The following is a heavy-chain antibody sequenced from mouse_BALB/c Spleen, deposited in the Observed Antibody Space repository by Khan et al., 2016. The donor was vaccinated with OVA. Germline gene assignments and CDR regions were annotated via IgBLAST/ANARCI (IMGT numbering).Heavy chain of an antibody. CDR3: ARLGGRESPFAY. CDR2: IDPANGNT. Sequence: EVQLQQSGAELVKPGASVKLSCTASGFNIKDTYMHWVKQRPEQGLEWIGRIDPANGNTKYDPKFQGKATITADTSSNTAYLQLSSLTAEDTAVYYCARLGGRESPFAYWGQGTLVTVSA. V-gene: IGHV14-3*02. J-gene: IGHJ3*01. CDR1: GFNIKDTY. D-gene: IGHD1-3*01.